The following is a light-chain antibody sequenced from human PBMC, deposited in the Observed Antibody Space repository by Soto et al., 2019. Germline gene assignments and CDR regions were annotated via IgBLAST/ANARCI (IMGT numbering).Light chain of an antibody. CDR3: QQYYSYPIT. Sequence: QSPSSLSASTGDRVTITCRASQGISSYLAWYQQKPGKAPKLLIYAASTLQSGVPSRFSGSGSGTDFTLTISCLQSEDFATYYCQQYYSYPITFGQGTRLEIK. J-gene: IGKJ5*01. V-gene: IGKV1-8*01. CDR2: AAS. CDR1: QGISSY.